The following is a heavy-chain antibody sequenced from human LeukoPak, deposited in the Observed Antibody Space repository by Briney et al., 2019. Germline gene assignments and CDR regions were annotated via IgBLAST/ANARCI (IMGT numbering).Heavy chain of an antibody. V-gene: IGHV3-30*04. Sequence: GGSLRLSCAASGFTFSSYDMNWVRQAPGKGLEWVAVISNSGSTKYYADSVKGRFTISRDNSKNSLYLQMNSLRAEDTAVYYCAIGGNVSPSVATGPHNVFDVWGQGTMVTVSS. CDR2: ISNSGSTK. D-gene: IGHD5-12*01. J-gene: IGHJ3*01. CDR3: AIGGNVSPSVATGPHNVFDV. CDR1: GFTFSSYD.